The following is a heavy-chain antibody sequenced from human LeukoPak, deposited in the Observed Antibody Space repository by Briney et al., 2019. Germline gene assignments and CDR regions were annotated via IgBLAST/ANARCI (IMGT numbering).Heavy chain of an antibody. D-gene: IGHD6-6*01. CDR3: ARHPYTSSPFDY. CDR1: GGSISSYY. V-gene: IGHV4-59*08. Sequence: PSETLSLTCTVSGGSISSYYWSWIRQPPGKGLEWIGYIYYSGSTNYNPSLKSRVTISVDTSKNQFSLKLSSVTAADTAVYYCARHPYTSSPFDYWGQGTLVTVSS. CDR2: IYYSGST. J-gene: IGHJ4*02.